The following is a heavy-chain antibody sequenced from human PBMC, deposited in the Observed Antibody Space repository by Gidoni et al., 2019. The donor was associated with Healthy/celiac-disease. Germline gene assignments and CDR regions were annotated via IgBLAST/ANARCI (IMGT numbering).Heavy chain of an antibody. CDR2: INNSGSN. Sequence: QVQLQQCGTGVLTPSAPLSLTCAVYVVSCSGYYWHWIRQPPGKGLEWSGEINNSGSNNYNQSLKSRVTISVDTSKYQFSLKLSSVTAAATAVYYCARGPFNLITMVRGATPRYFDYWGQGTLVTVSS. CDR3: ARGPFNLITMVRGATPRYFDY. CDR1: VVSCSGYY. D-gene: IGHD3-10*01. V-gene: IGHV4-34*01. J-gene: IGHJ4*02.